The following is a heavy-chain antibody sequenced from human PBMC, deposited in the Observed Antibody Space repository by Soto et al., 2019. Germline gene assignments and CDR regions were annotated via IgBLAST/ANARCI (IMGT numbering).Heavy chain of an antibody. D-gene: IGHD3-3*01. CDR2: ISAYNGNT. V-gene: IGHV1-18*01. CDR1: GYTFTSYG. Sequence: GASVKVSCKASGYTFTSYGISWVRQAPGQGLEWMGWISAYNGNTNYAQKLQGRVTMTTDTSTSTAYMELRSLRSDDTAVYYCARFTYYDFWSGYGFVDYWGQGTLVTVSS. CDR3: ARFTYYDFWSGYGFVDY. J-gene: IGHJ4*02.